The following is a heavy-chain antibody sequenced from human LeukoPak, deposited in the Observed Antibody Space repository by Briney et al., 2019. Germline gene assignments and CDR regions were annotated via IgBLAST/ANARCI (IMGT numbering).Heavy chain of an antibody. CDR2: IYHSGST. CDR1: GYSISSGYY. D-gene: IGHD3-22*01. CDR3: ARDRYYDSSGTDY. V-gene: IGHV4-38-2*02. Sequence: SETLSLACTVAGYSISSGYYWGWSRQPPGKGLECIGSIYHSGSTYYNPSLKSRVTISVDTYKNQFSLKLSAVTAADTAVYYGARDRYYDSSGTDYWGQGTLVTVSS. J-gene: IGHJ4*02.